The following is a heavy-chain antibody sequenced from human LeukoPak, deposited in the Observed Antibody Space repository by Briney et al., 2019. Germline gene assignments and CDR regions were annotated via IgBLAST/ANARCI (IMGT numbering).Heavy chain of an antibody. V-gene: IGHV3-23*01. D-gene: IGHD5-18*01. CDR3: AKADTALVTVPLDY. J-gene: IGHJ4*02. CDR1: GFTFSDYY. Sequence: GGSLRLSCAASGFTFSDYYMSWIRQAPGKGLEWVSAISGSGGSTYYADSVKGRFTISRDNSKNTLYLQMNSLRAEDTAVYYCAKADTALVTVPLDYWGQGTLVTVSS. CDR2: ISGSGGST.